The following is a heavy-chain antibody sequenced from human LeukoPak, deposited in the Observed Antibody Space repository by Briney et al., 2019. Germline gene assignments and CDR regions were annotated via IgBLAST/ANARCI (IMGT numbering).Heavy chain of an antibody. CDR3: AKSPQWLVQFDY. J-gene: IGHJ4*02. V-gene: IGHV3-23*01. CDR2: ISGSGGST. CDR1: GFTFSGYA. Sequence: GSLRLSCAASGFTFSGYAMSWVRQAPGKGLEWVSAISGSGGSTYYADSVKGRFTISRDNSKNTLYLQMNSLRAEDTAVYYCAKSPQWLVQFDYWGQGTLVTVSS. D-gene: IGHD6-19*01.